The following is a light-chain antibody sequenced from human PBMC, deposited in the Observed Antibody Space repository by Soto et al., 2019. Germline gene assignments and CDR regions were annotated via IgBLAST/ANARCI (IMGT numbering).Light chain of an antibody. Sequence: DIQMTQSPSSLSASVGDRVTITCRASQGISNYLAWYQQKPGKAPKLLIYDASSLESGVPSRFSGSGSGTEFTLTISSPQPDDFATYYCQQYNSYWTFGQGTKVDIK. CDR1: QGISNY. J-gene: IGKJ1*01. V-gene: IGKV1-5*01. CDR3: QQYNSYWT. CDR2: DAS.